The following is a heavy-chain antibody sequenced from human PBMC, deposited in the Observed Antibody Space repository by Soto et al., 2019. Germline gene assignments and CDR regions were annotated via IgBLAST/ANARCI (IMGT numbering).Heavy chain of an antibody. CDR2: ISGSGGST. D-gene: IGHD5-18*01. Sequence: EVQLLESGGGLVQPGGSLRLSCAASGFTFSSYAMSWVRQAPGKGLEWVSSISGSGGSTYYADSVKGRFTISRDNSKDTLYLQMSNLRAEDTAIYYCAKDQLGYGEYYFDYWGQGTLDPVSS. CDR1: GFTFSSYA. CDR3: AKDQLGYGEYYFDY. V-gene: IGHV3-23*01. J-gene: IGHJ4*02.